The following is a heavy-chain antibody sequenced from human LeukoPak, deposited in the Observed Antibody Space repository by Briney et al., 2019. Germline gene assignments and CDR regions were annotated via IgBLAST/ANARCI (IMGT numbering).Heavy chain of an antibody. Sequence: SQTLSLTCAISGDSVSSNSAAWNWIRQSPSRGLEWLGRTYYRSKWYNDYAVSVKGRITINPDTSKNQFSLQLNSVTPEDTAVYYCARSSPYSGSYSFDYWGQGTLVTVSS. CDR3: ARSSPYSGSYSFDY. CDR2: TYYRSKWYN. J-gene: IGHJ4*02. V-gene: IGHV6-1*01. D-gene: IGHD1-26*01. CDR1: GDSVSSNSAA.